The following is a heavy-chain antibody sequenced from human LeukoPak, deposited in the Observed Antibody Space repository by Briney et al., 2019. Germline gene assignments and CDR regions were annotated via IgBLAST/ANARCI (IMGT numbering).Heavy chain of an antibody. J-gene: IGHJ4*02. D-gene: IGHD2-21*02. CDR3: ARAAPGRDGGDEFDY. CDR2: IYSSGST. V-gene: IGHV4-39*07. Sequence: PSETLSLTCSVSGGSIRSSSYYWAWIRQPPGEGLEWIGSIYSSGSTYYNPSLKSRVTISVDTSKNQFSLKLSSVTAADTAVYYCARAAPGRDGGDEFDYWGQGTLVTVSS. CDR1: GGSIRSSSYY.